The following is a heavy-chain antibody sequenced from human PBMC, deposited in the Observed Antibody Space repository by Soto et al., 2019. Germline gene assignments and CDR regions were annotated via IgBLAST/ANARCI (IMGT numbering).Heavy chain of an antibody. CDR1: GGSISSYY. Sequence: PSETLSLTCTASGGSISSYYWSWIRQPAGKGLEWIGRIYTSGSTNYNPSLKSRVTMSVDTSKNQFSLKLSSVTAADTAVYYCARDHPILRSRSGPFDYWGQGTLVTVSS. CDR2: IYTSGST. J-gene: IGHJ4*02. D-gene: IGHD2-15*01. V-gene: IGHV4-4*07. CDR3: ARDHPILRSRSGPFDY.